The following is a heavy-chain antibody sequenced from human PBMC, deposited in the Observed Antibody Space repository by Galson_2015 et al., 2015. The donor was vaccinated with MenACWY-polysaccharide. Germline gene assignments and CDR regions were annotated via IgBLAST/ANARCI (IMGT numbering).Heavy chain of an antibody. CDR3: ARVAYSSRTFDS. CDR1: GFTFSTYT. J-gene: IGHJ4*02. V-gene: IGHV3-48*02. CDR2: VSSGSGTI. D-gene: IGHD4-11*01. Sequence: SLRLSCAASGFTFSTYTMTWVRQAPGKGLEWVSSVSSGSGTIYYAESVKGRFTISRDNAQSSLYLQLNSLRDEDTAVYYCARVAYSSRTFDSWGQGTLVTVS.